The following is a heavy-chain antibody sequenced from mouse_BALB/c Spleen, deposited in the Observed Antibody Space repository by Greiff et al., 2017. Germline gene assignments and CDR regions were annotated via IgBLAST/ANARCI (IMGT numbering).Heavy chain of an antibody. CDR1: GFTFSSYA. V-gene: IGHV5-6-5*01. J-gene: IGHJ4*01. CDR2: ISSGGST. D-gene: IGHD2-1*01. CDR3: ARDYGNYGDYAMDD. Sequence: EVKLVESGGGLVKPGGSLKLSCAASGFTFSSYAMSWVRQTPEKRLEWVASISSGGSTYYPDSVKGRFTISRDNARNILYLQMSSLRSEDTAMYYCARDYGNYGDYAMDDWGQGTSVTVSS.